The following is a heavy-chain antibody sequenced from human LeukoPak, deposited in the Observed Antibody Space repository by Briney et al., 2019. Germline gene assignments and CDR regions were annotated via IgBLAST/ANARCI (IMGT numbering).Heavy chain of an antibody. J-gene: IGHJ6*03. CDR1: GGSISSYY. CDR2: IYTSGST. Sequence: SETLSLTCTVSGGSISSYYWSWIRQPPGKGLEWIGYIYTSGSTNHNPSLKSRVTISVDTSKNQFSLKLSSVTAADTAVYYCARQREYYYYMDVWGKGTTVTVSS. V-gene: IGHV4-4*09. CDR3: ARQREYYYYMDV. D-gene: IGHD6-25*01.